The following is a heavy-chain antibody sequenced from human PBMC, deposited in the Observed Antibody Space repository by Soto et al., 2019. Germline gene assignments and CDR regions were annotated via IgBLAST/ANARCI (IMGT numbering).Heavy chain of an antibody. CDR1: GYTFTNNH. J-gene: IGHJ4*02. V-gene: IGHV1-46*01. Sequence: ASVMLTCKASGYTFTNNHIHCVLQAPEDGLEWMGRINPSGGTTIYAQKFHGRVTMTRDTSTSTVYMELSSLRSEDTAVYYCAREVLIDLNYFDYWGQGALVTVSS. CDR3: AREVLIDLNYFDY. D-gene: IGHD2-21*01. CDR2: INPSGGTT.